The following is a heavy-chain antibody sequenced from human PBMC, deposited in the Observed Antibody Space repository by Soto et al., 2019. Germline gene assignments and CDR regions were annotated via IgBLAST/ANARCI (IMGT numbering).Heavy chain of an antibody. CDR2: ISNSSSYI. V-gene: IGHV3-21*01. CDR1: GFTFCSYS. CDR3: ARDLYSSSARYFDY. J-gene: IGHJ4*02. D-gene: IGHD6-6*01. Sequence: EVQLVESGGGLVKPGGSLRLSCAASGFTFCSYSMNWVRQAPGKGLEWVSSISNSSSYIYYADSVKGRFTISRDNAKNTLYLQMNSLRAEDTAVYYCARDLYSSSARYFDYWGQGTLVTVSS.